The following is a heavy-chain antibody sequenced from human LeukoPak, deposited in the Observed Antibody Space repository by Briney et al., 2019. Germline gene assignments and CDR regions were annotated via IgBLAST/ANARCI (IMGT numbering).Heavy chain of an antibody. CDR3: ARGFDYSNYFDP. V-gene: IGHV1-8*01. Sequence: GASVKVSCKASGYTFTSYDINRVRQATGQGLEWMGWMNPNSGNTGYAQKFQGRVTMTRNTSISTAYMELSSLRSEDTAVYYCARGFDYSNYFDPWGQGTLVTVSS. D-gene: IGHD4-11*01. J-gene: IGHJ5*02. CDR2: MNPNSGNT. CDR1: GYTFTSYD.